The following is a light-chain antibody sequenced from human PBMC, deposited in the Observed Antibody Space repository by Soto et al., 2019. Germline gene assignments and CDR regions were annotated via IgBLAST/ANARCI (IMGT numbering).Light chain of an antibody. CDR2: GAS. V-gene: IGKV3D-15*01. CDR1: QFISST. CDR3: QQYNNWPPSIT. J-gene: IGKJ5*01. Sequence: EIVLTQSPGTLSLSPGVGATLLCRASQFISSTSLAWYQQKPGQAPRLLIYGASSRATGIPDRFTGSGSGTEFTLTISSLQSEDFAVYYCQQYNNWPPSITFGQGTRLEIK.